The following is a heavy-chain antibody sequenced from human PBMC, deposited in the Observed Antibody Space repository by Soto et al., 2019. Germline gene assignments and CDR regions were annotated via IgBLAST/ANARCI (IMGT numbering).Heavy chain of an antibody. CDR1: GGSISSSSYY. CDR3: ARHLGQLYYGSGSYFDY. D-gene: IGHD3-10*01. V-gene: IGHV4-39*01. J-gene: IGHJ4*02. Sequence: PSETLSLTCTVSGGSISSSSYYWGWIRQPPGKGLEWIGSIYYSGSTYYNPSLKSRVTISVDTSKNQFSLKLSSVTAADTAVYYCARHLGQLYYGSGSYFDYWGQGTLVTVSS. CDR2: IYYSGST.